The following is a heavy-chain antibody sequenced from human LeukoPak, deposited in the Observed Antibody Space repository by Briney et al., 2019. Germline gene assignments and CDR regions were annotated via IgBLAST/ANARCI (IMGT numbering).Heavy chain of an antibody. J-gene: IGHJ4*02. Sequence: PGGSLRLSCAASGFTFSSYSMNWVRQAPGKGLEWVSGISGNGGTTYYADSVKGRFTISRDNSKNTLYLQMNSQRAEDTAVYYCAKASSYCSGGSCYSASDYWGQGTLVTVSS. CDR3: AKASSYCSGGSCYSASDY. V-gene: IGHV3-23*01. CDR1: GFTFSSYS. CDR2: ISGNGGTT. D-gene: IGHD2-15*01.